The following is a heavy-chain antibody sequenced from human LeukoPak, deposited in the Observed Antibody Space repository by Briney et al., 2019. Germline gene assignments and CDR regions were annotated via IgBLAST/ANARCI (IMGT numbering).Heavy chain of an antibody. V-gene: IGHV4-4*07. D-gene: IGHD2-2*01. J-gene: IGHJ4*02. Sequence: SETLSLTCTVSGGSISSYYWSWIRQPAGKGLEWIGRIYTSGSTNNNPSLKSRVTMSVDTSKNQISLKLSSVTAAGTAVYYCARDWAQHCSSTSCYGPFDYWGQGTLVTVSS. CDR2: IYTSGST. CDR3: ARDWAQHCSSTSCYGPFDY. CDR1: GGSISSYY.